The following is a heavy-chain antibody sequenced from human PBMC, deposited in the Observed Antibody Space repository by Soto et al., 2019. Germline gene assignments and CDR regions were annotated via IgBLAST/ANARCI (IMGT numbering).Heavy chain of an antibody. J-gene: IGHJ5*02. Sequence: ASVKVSCKASGYTFTSYYMHWVRQAPGQGLEWMGIINPSGGSTSYAQKFQGRVTMTRDTSTSTVYMELTSLRSEDTAVYYCAREAAARVRYNWFEPWCQRTLVTVSS. V-gene: IGHV1-46*01. CDR2: INPSGGST. CDR3: AREAAARVRYNWFEP. D-gene: IGHD6-13*01. CDR1: GYTFTSYY.